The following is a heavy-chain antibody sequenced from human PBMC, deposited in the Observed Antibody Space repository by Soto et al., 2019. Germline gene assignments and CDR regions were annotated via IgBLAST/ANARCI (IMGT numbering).Heavy chain of an antibody. CDR1: GGSISSYY. Sequence: ASETLSLTCTVSGGSISSYYWSWIRQPPGKGLEWIGYIYYSGSTNYNPSLKSRVTISVDTSKNQFSLKLSSVTAADTAVYYCARKRDSSGWYGTYNWFDPWGQGTLVTVSS. CDR2: IYYSGST. J-gene: IGHJ5*02. V-gene: IGHV4-59*08. D-gene: IGHD6-19*01. CDR3: ARKRDSSGWYGTYNWFDP.